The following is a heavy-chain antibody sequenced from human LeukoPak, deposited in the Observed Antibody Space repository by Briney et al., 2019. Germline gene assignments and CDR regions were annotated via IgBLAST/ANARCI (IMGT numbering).Heavy chain of an antibody. D-gene: IGHD2-8*02. V-gene: IGHV3-30*02. CDR3: ARDAGDYFDY. CDR2: IQYDGSNK. CDR1: GFTFSSYG. Sequence: PGGSLRLSCAASGFTFSSYGMHWVRQAPGKGLEWVAFIQYDGSNKYYADSVKGRFTISRDNSKNTLYLQMNSLRAEDTAVYYCARDAGDYFDYWGQGTLVTVSS. J-gene: IGHJ4*02.